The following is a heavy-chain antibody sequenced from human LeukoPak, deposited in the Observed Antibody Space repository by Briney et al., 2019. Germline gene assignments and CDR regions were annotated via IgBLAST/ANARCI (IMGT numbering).Heavy chain of an antibody. J-gene: IGHJ4*02. D-gene: IGHD3-10*01. CDR2: INDNGIT. CDR1: SEFFTGYY. CDR3: ARLPLGGFGEVLNFDR. Sequence: SETLSLTGGVSSEFFTGYYWGWIRQRPGKGLEWSGDINDNGITKYNPTLKSRITISIDTSKKQCSLKVKSVTAAETAVYYCARLPLGGFGEVLNFDRWGQGALVIVSS. V-gene: IGHV4-34*01.